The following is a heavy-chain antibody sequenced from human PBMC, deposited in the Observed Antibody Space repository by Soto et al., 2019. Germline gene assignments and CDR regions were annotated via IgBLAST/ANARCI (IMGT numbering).Heavy chain of an antibody. V-gene: IGHV3-23*01. CDR2: IGVGSTD. D-gene: IGHD1-26*01. CDR1: GFTFRSHA. J-gene: IGHJ4*02. Sequence: EVQLLESGGGSVQPGGSLRLSCAASGFTFRSHAMSWVRRAPGKGLEWVSAIGVGSTDYYADSVKRRCTISPDNSKNTVYLQMHTPGADDTAVYYCTGHSGSDQAGRNFGSWGQGTLGTVSS. CDR3: TGHSGSDQAGRNFGS.